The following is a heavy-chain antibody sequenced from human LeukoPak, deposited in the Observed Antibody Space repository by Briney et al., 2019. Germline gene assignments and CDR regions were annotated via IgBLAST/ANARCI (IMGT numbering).Heavy chain of an antibody. CDR1: GFTFSSYE. J-gene: IGHJ4*02. CDR3: ASRRPYGSGSYYGFDY. Sequence: GGSLRLSCAASGFTFSSYEMNWVRQAPGKGLEWLSYTSSSGYTLYYADSVKGRFTISRDSAKNSLYLQMNSLRAEDTAVYYCASRRPYGSGSYYGFDYWGQGTLVTVSS. V-gene: IGHV3-48*03. D-gene: IGHD3-10*01. CDR2: TSSSGYTL.